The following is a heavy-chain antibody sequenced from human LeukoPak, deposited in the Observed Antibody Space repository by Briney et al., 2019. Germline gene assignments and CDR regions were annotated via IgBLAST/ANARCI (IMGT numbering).Heavy chain of an antibody. D-gene: IGHD3-22*01. CDR2: ISYDGSNK. CDR3: ARDGSPNYYDSSGYYY. V-gene: IGHV3-30-3*01. J-gene: IGHJ4*02. CDR1: GFTFSSYA. Sequence: GGSLRLSCAASGFTFSSYAMHWVRQAPGKGLEWVAVISYDGSNKYYADSVKGRFTISRDNSKNTLYLQMNSLRAEDTAVYYCARDGSPNYYDSSGYYYWGQGTLVTASS.